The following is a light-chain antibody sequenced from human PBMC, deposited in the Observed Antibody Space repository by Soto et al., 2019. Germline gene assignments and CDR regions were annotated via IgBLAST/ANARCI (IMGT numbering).Light chain of an antibody. J-gene: IGKJ1*01. Sequence: DIQMTQSPSSVSASVGDRVTITCRASQGIGNYLAWYQQKRGKVPQLXIYAASTLPSGVRPLFSGSGAGTDSTRTISSLQTDDVATDYRQQYNSCSRTFGQGTKVDIK. V-gene: IGKV1-27*01. CDR3: QQYNSCSRT. CDR2: AAS. CDR1: QGIGNY.